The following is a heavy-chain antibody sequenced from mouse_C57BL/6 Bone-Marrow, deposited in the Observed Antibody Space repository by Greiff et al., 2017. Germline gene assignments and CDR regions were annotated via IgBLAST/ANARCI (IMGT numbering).Heavy chain of an antibody. J-gene: IGHJ1*03. CDR1: GFSLTSYG. Sequence: QVQLKESGPGLVAPSQSLSITCTVSGFSLTSYGVDWVRQSPGTGLEWLGVIWGVGSTNYNSALKSRLSISKDNSKSQLFLKMHNLQPSSTAIYDCARHGSSRWYFEVWGTGTTVTVSS. D-gene: IGHD1-1*01. CDR2: IWGVGST. CDR3: ARHGSSRWYFEV. V-gene: IGHV2-6*01.